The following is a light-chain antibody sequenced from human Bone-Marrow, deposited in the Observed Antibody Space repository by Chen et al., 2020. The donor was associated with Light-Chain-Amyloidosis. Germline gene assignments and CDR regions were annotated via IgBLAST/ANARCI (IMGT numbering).Light chain of an antibody. Sequence: QSPLTQPASVSGSPGQSIPLSCTGTSSDVGGDNHVSWYQQHPDKAPKLMIYEVTNRPSWVPVRVSGSKSDNTASLTISGLQTEDEADYFCSSYTITNTLVFGSGTRVTVL. CDR3: SSYTITNTLV. J-gene: IGLJ1*01. CDR1: SSDVGGDNH. V-gene: IGLV2-14*01. CDR2: EVT.